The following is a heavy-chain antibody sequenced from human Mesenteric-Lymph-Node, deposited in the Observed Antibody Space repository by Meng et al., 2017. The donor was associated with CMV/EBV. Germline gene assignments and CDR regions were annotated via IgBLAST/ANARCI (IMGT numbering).Heavy chain of an antibody. CDR1: GYTFTSYG. V-gene: IGHV1-69*05. D-gene: IGHD6-19*01. Sequence: SVKVSCKASGYTFTSYGISWARQAPGQGLEWMGGIIPIFGTANYAQKFQGRVTITTDESTSTAYMELSSLRSEDTAVYYCARSRYSSGQRLAGRFDPWGQGTLVTVSS. J-gene: IGHJ5*02. CDR3: ARSRYSSGQRLAGRFDP. CDR2: IIPIFGTA.